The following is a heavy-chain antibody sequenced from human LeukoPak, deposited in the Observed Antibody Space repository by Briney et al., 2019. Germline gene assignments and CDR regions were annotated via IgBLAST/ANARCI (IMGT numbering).Heavy chain of an antibody. CDR2: IYWNDDK. V-gene: IGHV2-5*01. Sequence: ESGPTLVNPTQTLTLTCTFSGFSLSTSGVGVGWIRQPPGMALEWLALIYWNDDKRYSPSLKSRLTITKDTSKNQVVLTMTNMDPVDTATYYCARRDRYYDFWSGYGARNWFDPWGQGTLVTVSS. CDR3: ARRDRYYDFWSGYGARNWFDP. J-gene: IGHJ5*02. D-gene: IGHD3-3*01. CDR1: GFSLSTSGVG.